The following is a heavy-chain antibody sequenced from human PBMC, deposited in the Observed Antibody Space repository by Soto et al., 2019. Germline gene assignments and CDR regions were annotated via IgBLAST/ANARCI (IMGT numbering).Heavy chain of an antibody. CDR2: IYTSGSI. CDR3: ARDGSRDSSSWYRLEGYYYYGMDV. V-gene: IGHV4-4*07. J-gene: IGHJ6*02. CDR1: GGSISSYY. Sequence: QVQLQESGPGLVKPSETLSLTCTVSGGSISSYYWSWIRQPAGKGLEWIGRIYTSGSINYNPSLKSRVTMSVDTSKNQFSLKLSSVTAADTAVYYCARDGSRDSSSWYRLEGYYYYGMDVWGQGTTVTVSS. D-gene: IGHD6-13*01.